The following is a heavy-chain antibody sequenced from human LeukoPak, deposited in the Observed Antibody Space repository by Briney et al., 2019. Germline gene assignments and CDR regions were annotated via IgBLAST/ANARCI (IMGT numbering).Heavy chain of an antibody. CDR3: ARGVGYYQDYFDY. J-gene: IGHJ4*02. Sequence: PSETLSLTCAVSGGSISSGGYTWSWVRQSPGKGLEWIGYIYHNGVPSYNSSLKSRVTISVDRSKNQFSVKLSSVTAADTAVYYCARGVGYYQDYFDYWGQGTLVTVSS. D-gene: IGHD3-22*01. V-gene: IGHV4-30-2*06. CDR2: IYHNGVP. CDR1: GGSISSGGYT.